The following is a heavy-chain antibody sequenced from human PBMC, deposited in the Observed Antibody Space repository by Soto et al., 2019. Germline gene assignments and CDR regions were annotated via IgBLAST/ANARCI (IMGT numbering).Heavy chain of an antibody. CDR3: ARDGYNFYYYYGMDV. CDR1: GYTFTSYG. J-gene: IGHJ6*02. D-gene: IGHD5-12*01. V-gene: IGHV1-18*04. CDR2: ISAYNGNT. Sequence: GASVKGSCKASGYTFTSYGISWVRQAPGQGLEWMGWISAYNGNTNYGQKLQGRVTMTTDTSTSTAYMELRSLRSDDTAVYYCARDGYNFYYYYGMDVWGQGTTVTV.